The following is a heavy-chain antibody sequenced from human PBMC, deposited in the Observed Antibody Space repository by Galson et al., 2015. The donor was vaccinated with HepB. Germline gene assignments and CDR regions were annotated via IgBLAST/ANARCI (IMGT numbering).Heavy chain of an antibody. CDR2: ISPDGSTT. J-gene: IGHJ4*02. CDR1: GFTFSSYW. CDR3: GRDPVDDTPCDY. V-gene: IGHV3-74*01. Sequence: SLRLSCAASGFTFSSYWMHWVRQAPGKGLVWVSSISPDGSTTYYADSVKGRFTISRDNAKNSLYLQMNSLGVEDTAVYYCGRDPVDDTPCDYWGQGTLVTVSS. D-gene: IGHD6-19*01.